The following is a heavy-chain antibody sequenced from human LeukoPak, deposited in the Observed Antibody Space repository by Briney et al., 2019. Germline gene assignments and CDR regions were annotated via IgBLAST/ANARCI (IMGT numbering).Heavy chain of an antibody. Sequence: GGSLRLSCAASGFTFDEYGMSWVRQAPGKGLEWGSGINWNGGSSGYADSVKGRFTISRDNAKNPLYLQMNSLRVEDTALYYCATSSNAAIPFGWFDPWGQGTLVTVSS. CDR3: ATSSNAAIPFGWFDP. V-gene: IGHV3-20*04. D-gene: IGHD2-21*02. CDR2: INWNGGSS. CDR1: GFTFDEYG. J-gene: IGHJ5*02.